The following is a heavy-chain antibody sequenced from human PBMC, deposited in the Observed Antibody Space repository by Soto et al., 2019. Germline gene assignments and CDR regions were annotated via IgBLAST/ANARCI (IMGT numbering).Heavy chain of an antibody. V-gene: IGHV4-31*03. J-gene: IGHJ5*02. CDR3: ARLRIATNNYKWFDP. D-gene: IGHD2-21*01. CDR2: IYVTGAV. Sequence: SETLSLTCSVSGAALNSGNYYWSWIRQVPGKGLEWIGHIYVTGAVDYNPSLRDRITISQDTSERQFSLSLRLVTAADTAVYYCARLRIATNNYKWFDPWGQGTLVTVSS. CDR1: GAALNSGNYY.